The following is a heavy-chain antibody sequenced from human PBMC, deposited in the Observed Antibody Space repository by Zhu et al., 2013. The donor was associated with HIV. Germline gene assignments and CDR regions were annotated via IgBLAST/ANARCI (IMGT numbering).Heavy chain of an antibody. V-gene: IGHV1-69*01. D-gene: IGHD4-4*01. Sequence: QVQLVQSGAEVKKPGSSVKVSCKASGGTFSNYTITWVRQAPGQGPEWMGGIIPIFGSANYAQRFQGRVTITADESTRTAYMEFTRLKPDDTAVYYCARDPLRLFDYNEGYFDQWGQGTLITVSS. CDR2: IIPIFGSA. CDR3: ARDPLRLFDYNEGYFDQ. J-gene: IGHJ4*02. CDR1: GGTFSNYT.